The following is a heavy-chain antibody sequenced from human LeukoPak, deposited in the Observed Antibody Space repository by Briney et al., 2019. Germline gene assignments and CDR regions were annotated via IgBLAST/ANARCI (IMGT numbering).Heavy chain of an antibody. Sequence: SETLSLTCTVSGGSISSYYWSWIRQPAGKGLEWIGRIYTSGSTNYNPSLKSRVTMSVDTSKNQFSLKLSSVTAADTAVYYCARREYYYGSGSYQGDYWGQGTLVTVSS. J-gene: IGHJ4*02. D-gene: IGHD3-10*01. V-gene: IGHV4-4*07. CDR2: IYTSGST. CDR1: GGSISSYY. CDR3: ARREYYYGSGSYQGDY.